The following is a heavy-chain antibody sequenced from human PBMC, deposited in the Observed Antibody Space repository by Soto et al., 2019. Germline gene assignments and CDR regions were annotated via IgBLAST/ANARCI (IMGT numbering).Heavy chain of an antibody. CDR3: ARGDYGTGGYPFPYFDY. J-gene: IGHJ4*02. CDR1: GYTITAHL. Sequence: ASVKVSCKASGYTITAHLLHWVRQAPGQGLEWMGWINPDSGATNYAQNFQGRVTLTSDTSISTASMDLTSLTSDDTAVYYCARGDYGTGGYPFPYFDYWGQGTLVTVSS. V-gene: IGHV1-2*02. CDR2: INPDSGAT. D-gene: IGHD2-8*02.